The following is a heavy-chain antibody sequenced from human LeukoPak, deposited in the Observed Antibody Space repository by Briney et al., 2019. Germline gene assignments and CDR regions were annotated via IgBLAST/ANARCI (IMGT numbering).Heavy chain of an antibody. CDR1: GFTFSSYA. Sequence: GGSLRLSCAASGFTFSSYAMHWVRQAPGKGLEWVAVISYDGSNKYYADSVKGRFTISRDNSKNTLYLQMNSLSAEDTAEYYCARENRILTGRLDYWGQGTLVTVSS. J-gene: IGHJ4*02. CDR2: ISYDGSNK. V-gene: IGHV3-30-3*01. CDR3: ARENRILTGRLDY. D-gene: IGHD3-9*01.